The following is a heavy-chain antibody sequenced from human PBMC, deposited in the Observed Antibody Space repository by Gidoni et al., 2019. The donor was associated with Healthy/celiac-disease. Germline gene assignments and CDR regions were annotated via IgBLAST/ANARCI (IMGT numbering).Heavy chain of an antibody. Sequence: QVQLVQSGAEVKKPGSSVKVSCKASGGTFSSYAISWVRQAPGQGLEWMGGIIPIFGTANYAQKFQGRVTITADESTSTAYMELSSLRSEDTAVYYCARDLRDCSSTSCYSLDYWGQGTLVTVSS. V-gene: IGHV1-69*01. CDR2: IIPIFGTA. CDR1: GGTFSSYA. D-gene: IGHD2-2*01. J-gene: IGHJ4*02. CDR3: ARDLRDCSSTSCYSLDY.